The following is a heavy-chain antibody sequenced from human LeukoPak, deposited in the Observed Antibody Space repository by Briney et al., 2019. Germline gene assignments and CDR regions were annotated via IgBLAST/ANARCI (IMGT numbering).Heavy chain of an antibody. CDR2: IYYSGST. J-gene: IGHJ4*02. D-gene: IGHD1-26*01. Sequence: SETLSLTCTVSGGAISSSSYYWGWSRQPPGKGLEWIGSIYYSGSTYYNPSLKSRVTISVDTSKNQFSLKLSSVTAADTAVYYCARGEEVGATMYDYWGQGTLVTVSS. CDR3: ARGEEVGATMYDY. CDR1: GGAISSSSYY. V-gene: IGHV4-39*01.